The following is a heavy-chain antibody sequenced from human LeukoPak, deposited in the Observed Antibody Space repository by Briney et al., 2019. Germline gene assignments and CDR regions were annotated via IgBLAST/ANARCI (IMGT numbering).Heavy chain of an antibody. J-gene: IGHJ4*02. D-gene: IGHD6-13*01. CDR2: IKQDGSEK. CDR3: AGDSLSSSWYQDY. CDR1: GFTFSSYW. Sequence: PGGSLRLSCAASGFTFSSYWMSWVRQAPGKGLEWVANIKQDGSEKYYVDSVKGRFTISRDNAKNSLYLQMNSLRAEDTAVYYCAGDSLSSSWYQDYWGQGTLVTVSS. V-gene: IGHV3-7*01.